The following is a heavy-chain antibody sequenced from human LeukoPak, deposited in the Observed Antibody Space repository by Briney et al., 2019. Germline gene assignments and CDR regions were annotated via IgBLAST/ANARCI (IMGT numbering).Heavy chain of an antibody. V-gene: IGHV3-30*03. Sequence: GRSLRLSCAASGFTFSTYHMHWVRQAPGKGLEWVAVISYDGRNKYYADSVKGRLTISRDISKNTLYLQMNSLRFEDTAVYYCTRDGKRTGENMDYWGQGTLVTVSS. CDR3: TRDGKRTGENMDY. D-gene: IGHD1-26*01. CDR1: GFTFSTYH. J-gene: IGHJ4*02. CDR2: ISYDGRNK.